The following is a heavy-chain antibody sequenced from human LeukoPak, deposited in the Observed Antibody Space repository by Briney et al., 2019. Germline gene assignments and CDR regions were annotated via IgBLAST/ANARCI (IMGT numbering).Heavy chain of an antibody. V-gene: IGHV1-8*02. Sequence: GASVKVSCKASGYTFTSYDINWVRQATGQGVEWMGWMNPNSGNTGYARKFQGRVTMTRSTSIRTAYMELSSLTSEDTAVYYCAVDFVGTTNVFDYWGQGTLVTVSS. D-gene: IGHD1-26*01. CDR1: GYTFTSYD. CDR2: MNPNSGNT. CDR3: AVDFVGTTNVFDY. J-gene: IGHJ4*02.